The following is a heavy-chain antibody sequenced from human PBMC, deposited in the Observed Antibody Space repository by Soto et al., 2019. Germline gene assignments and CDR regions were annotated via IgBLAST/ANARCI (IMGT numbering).Heavy chain of an antibody. CDR2: ISAYNGNT. CDR3: VVAAQPYYFDY. V-gene: IGHV1-18*01. Sequence: VKVSCKASGYTFTSYGISWVRQAPGQGLEWMGWISAYNGNTNYAQKLQGRVTMTTDTSTSTAYMELRSLRSDDTAVYYCVVAAQPYYFDYWGQGTLVTVSS. J-gene: IGHJ4*02. D-gene: IGHD2-15*01. CDR1: GYTFTSYG.